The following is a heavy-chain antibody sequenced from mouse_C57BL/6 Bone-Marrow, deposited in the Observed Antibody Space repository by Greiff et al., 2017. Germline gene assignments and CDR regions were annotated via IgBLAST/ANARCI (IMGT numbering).Heavy chain of an antibody. Sequence: VQLQQPGAKLVMPGASVKLSCKASGYTFTSYWMHWVKQRPGQGLEWIGEIDPSDSYTNYNQKFKGKSTLTVDKSSSTAYMQLSSLTSEDSAVYYCASHSYYYAMDYWGRGTSVTVSS. CDR3: ASHSYYYAMDY. CDR1: GYTFTSYW. V-gene: IGHV1-69*01. CDR2: IDPSDSYT. J-gene: IGHJ4*01.